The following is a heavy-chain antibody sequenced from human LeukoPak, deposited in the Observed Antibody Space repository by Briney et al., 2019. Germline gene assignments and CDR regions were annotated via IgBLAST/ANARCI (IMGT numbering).Heavy chain of an antibody. CDR2: IYYSGST. V-gene: IGHV4-59*01. J-gene: IGHJ4*02. CDR3: ARASAYYDTLDY. Sequence: PSETLSLTCTVSGGSISSYYWSWIRQPPGKGLEWIGYIYYSGSTNYNPSLKSRVTISVDTSKSQFSLKLSSVTAADTAVYYCARASAYYDTLDYWGQGTLVTVSS. CDR1: GGSISSYY. D-gene: IGHD3-9*01.